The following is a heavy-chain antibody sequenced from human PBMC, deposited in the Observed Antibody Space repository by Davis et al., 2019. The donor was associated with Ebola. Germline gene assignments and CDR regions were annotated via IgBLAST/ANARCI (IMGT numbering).Heavy chain of an antibody. V-gene: IGHV4-31*03. CDR3: ARGIRAGRLRFFIDAFDI. Sequence: SETLSLTCTVSGCSISSGGYYWSWLRQHPGKGLEWIVYIYYSGSTYYHPSLKSRVTISVDTSKNQFSLKLSSVTAADTAVYYCARGIRAGRLRFFIDAFDIWGQGTMVTVSS. J-gene: IGHJ3*02. D-gene: IGHD3-3*01. CDR2: IYYSGST. CDR1: GCSISSGGYY.